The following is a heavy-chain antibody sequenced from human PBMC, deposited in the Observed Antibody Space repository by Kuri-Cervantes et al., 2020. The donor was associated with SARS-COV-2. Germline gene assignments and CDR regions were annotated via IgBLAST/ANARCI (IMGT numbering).Heavy chain of an antibody. CDR2: ISYSGST. CDR1: GDSISYYY. J-gene: IGHJ4*02. CDR3: ARDSCTNGVCYRYFDY. Sequence: SETLSLTCSVSGDSISYYYWSWIRQPPGKGLEWIGYISYSGSTSYNPSLKSRVTISVDTSKNQFSLKLSSVTAADTAVYYCARDSCTNGVCYRYFDYWGQGTLVTVSS. V-gene: IGHV4-59*01. D-gene: IGHD2-8*01.